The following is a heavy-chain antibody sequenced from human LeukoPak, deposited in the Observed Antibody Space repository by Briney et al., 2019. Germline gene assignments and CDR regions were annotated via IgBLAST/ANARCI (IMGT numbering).Heavy chain of an antibody. J-gene: IGHJ4*02. CDR1: GFNFGSYA. D-gene: IGHD4-23*01. CDR2: IWYDGSNK. Sequence: GGSLRLSCAASGFNFGSYAMHWVRQAPDKGLQWVAVIWYDGSNKYYADSVKGRFIISRDNSKSTVFLQMNSLRIEDTGVYYCARGVHYGGNSPDYWGQGTLVTVSS. V-gene: IGHV3-30*04. CDR3: ARGVHYGGNSPDY.